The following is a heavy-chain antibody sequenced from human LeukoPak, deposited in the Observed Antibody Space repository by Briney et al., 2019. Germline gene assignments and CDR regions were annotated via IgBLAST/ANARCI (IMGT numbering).Heavy chain of an antibody. CDR1: GAPLNNYA. CDR2: IIPIFGTA. CDR3: ERSQRYCSSASCPINWFDP. Sequence: SVKVSCKASGAPLNNYAINWVRQAPGQGLEWMGRIIPIFGTANHAQNLQDRVTITADRPTSTAYMELSSLKAEVTAVYYCERSQRYCSSASCPINWFDPWGQGTQVTVSS. D-gene: IGHD2-2*01. J-gene: IGHJ5*02. V-gene: IGHV1-69*06.